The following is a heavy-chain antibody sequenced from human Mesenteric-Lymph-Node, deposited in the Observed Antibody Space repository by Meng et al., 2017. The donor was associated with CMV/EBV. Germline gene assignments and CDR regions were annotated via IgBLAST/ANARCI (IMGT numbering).Heavy chain of an antibody. Sequence: GESLKISCAASGFTFSSYSMNWVRQAPGKGLEWVSSISSSSSYIYYADSVKGRFTISRDNAKNSLYLQMNSLRAEDTAVYYCARRDYGKNDVFDIWGQGTMVTVSS. J-gene: IGHJ3*02. CDR3: ARRDYGKNDVFDI. V-gene: IGHV3-21*01. D-gene: IGHD4-17*01. CDR1: GFTFSSYS. CDR2: ISSSSSYI.